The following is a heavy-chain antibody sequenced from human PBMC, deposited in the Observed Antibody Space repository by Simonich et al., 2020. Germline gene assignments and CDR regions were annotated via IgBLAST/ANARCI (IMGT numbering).Heavy chain of an antibody. CDR1: GYSFTIYW. CDR3: ARQLNDFDI. CDR2: IYPGDSDT. V-gene: IGHV5-51*01. J-gene: IGHJ3*02. D-gene: IGHD1-1*01. Sequence: ELQLLPSGAGVKKPGETLTISCKSSGYSFTIYWLGWVRQMPGKGLEWMGIIYPGDSDTRYSPSFQGQVTISADKSISTAYLQWSSLKASDTAMYYCARQLNDFDIWGQGTMVTVSS.